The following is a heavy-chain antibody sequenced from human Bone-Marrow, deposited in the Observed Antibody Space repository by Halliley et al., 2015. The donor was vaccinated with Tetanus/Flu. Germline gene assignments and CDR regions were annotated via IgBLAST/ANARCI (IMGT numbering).Heavy chain of an antibody. CDR2: ISPYNGAT. V-gene: IGHV1-18*04. CDR3: ARDRRGVSVAGSPGNSFDP. D-gene: IGHD6-19*01. Sequence: QLVQSGGEVKKPGASVRVSCKASGYTFTSYGINWVRQAPGQGLEWMGWISPYNGATNYAQNFQDRVTMTTDTSTNSASMDLRSLTSDDTAVYYCARDRRGVSVAGSPGNSFDPWGRGTLATVSS. J-gene: IGHJ5*02. CDR1: GYTFTSYG.